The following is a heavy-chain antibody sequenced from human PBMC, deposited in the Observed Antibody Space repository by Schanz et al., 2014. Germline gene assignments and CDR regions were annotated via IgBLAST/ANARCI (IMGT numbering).Heavy chain of an antibody. D-gene: IGHD3-10*01. CDR3: ARAQGVIRLYYGVDV. CDR2: INWNGGST. Sequence: EVQLVESGGGVVRPGGSLRLSCAASGFGFDDYAMSWVRQAPGKGLEWVSGINWNGGSTGYADSVKGRFTISRDNSMNTVYLQMNSLRSDDEAVYYCARAQGVIRLYYGVDVWGQGTAVTVSS. J-gene: IGHJ6*02. CDR1: GFGFDDYA. V-gene: IGHV3-20*04.